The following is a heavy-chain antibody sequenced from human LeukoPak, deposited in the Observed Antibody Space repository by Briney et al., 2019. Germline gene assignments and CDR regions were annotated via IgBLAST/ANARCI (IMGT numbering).Heavy chain of an antibody. J-gene: IGHJ4*02. CDR2: ISGGGGST. V-gene: IGHV3-23*01. CDR1: GFTLSSYA. CDR3: AKFYDILTGYFDY. Sequence: QTGGSLRLSCAASGFTLSSYAMSWVRQSPGNGLEWVSAISGGGGSTYYAEFVKGRFTISRDDSKNTLYLQMNSLRAEDTAVYYCAKFYDILTGYFDYWGQGTLVTVSS. D-gene: IGHD3-9*01.